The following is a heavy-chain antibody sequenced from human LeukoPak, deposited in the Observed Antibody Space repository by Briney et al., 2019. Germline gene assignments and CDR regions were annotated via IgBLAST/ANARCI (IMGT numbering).Heavy chain of an antibody. V-gene: IGHV3-23*01. CDR2: ISGSGGST. D-gene: IGHD2-2*01. J-gene: IGHJ5*02. Sequence: GGSLRLSCAASGFTFSSYAMSWVRQAPGKGLEWVSAISGSGGSTYYADSVKGRFTISRDNPKNTPYLQMNSLRAEDTAVYYCAKDQDIVVVPWFDPWGQGTLVTVSS. CDR3: AKDQDIVVVPWFDP. CDR1: GFTFSSYA.